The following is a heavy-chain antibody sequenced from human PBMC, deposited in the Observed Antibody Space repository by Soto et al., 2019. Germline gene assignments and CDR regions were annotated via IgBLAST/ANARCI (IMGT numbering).Heavy chain of an antibody. J-gene: IGHJ4*02. V-gene: IGHV3-7*01. Sequence: EVQLVESGGGLVQPGGSLRLSCAASGFTFSSYWMSWVRQAPGKGLEWVANIKQDGSEKYYVDSVKGRFTISRDNARKSLYLQMHSLRAEDTAVYYCARVGYSGYDYRYWGQGTMVTVSS. CDR1: GFTFSSYW. CDR2: IKQDGSEK. D-gene: IGHD5-12*01. CDR3: ARVGYSGYDYRY.